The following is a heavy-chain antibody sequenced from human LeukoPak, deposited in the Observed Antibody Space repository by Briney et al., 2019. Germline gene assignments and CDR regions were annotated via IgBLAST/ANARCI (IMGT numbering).Heavy chain of an antibody. D-gene: IGHD4-17*01. J-gene: IGHJ6*03. V-gene: IGHV3-30*04. Sequence: PGGSLRLSCAASGFTFSSYAMHWVRQAPGKGLEWVAVISYDGSNKYYADSVKGRFTISRDNSKNTLYLQMNSLRAEDTAVYYCAKEYYGDYFFSHYYQMDVWGKGTTVTMSS. CDR3: AKEYYGDYFFSHYYQMDV. CDR2: ISYDGSNK. CDR1: GFTFSSYA.